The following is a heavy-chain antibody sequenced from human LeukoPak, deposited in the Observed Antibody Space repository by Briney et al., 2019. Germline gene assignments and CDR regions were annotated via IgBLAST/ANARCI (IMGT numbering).Heavy chain of an antibody. D-gene: IGHD2-2*01. CDR3: AKFGSTSGRRFDP. CDR1: GFSISSDSY. Sequence: SETLSLTCAVSGFSISSDSYWGWIRQPPGKGLEWIGTIYYSGATYYIPSLKSRVTISLDTSKNHFSLRLTSVTAADTAVYYCAKFGSTSGRRFDPWGQGTLVTVSS. V-gene: IGHV4-38-2*01. J-gene: IGHJ5*02. CDR2: IYYSGAT.